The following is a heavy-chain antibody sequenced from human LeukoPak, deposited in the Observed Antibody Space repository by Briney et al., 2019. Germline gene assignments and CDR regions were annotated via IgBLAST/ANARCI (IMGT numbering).Heavy chain of an antibody. CDR2: ISSSSSYI. V-gene: IGHV3-21*01. CDR1: GFTFSSYS. D-gene: IGHD6-6*01. J-gene: IGHJ4*02. Sequence: NPGGSLRLSYAASGFTFSSYSMNWVRQAPGKGLEWVSSISSSSSYIYYADSVKGRFTISRDNAKNSLYLQMNSLRAEDTAVYYCARDSNKIAAPFDYWGQGTLVTVSS. CDR3: ARDSNKIAAPFDY.